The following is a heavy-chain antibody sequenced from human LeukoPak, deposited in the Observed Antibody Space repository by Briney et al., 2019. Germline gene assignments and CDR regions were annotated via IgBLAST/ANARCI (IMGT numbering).Heavy chain of an antibody. CDR2: ISSSGSTI. V-gene: IGHV3-48*03. D-gene: IGHD3-10*02. CDR1: GFTFSSYE. J-gene: IGHJ6*04. Sequence: WGSLRLSCAASGFTFSSYEMNWVRQVPGKGLECVSYISSSGSTIYYADSVKGRFTISRDNAKNSLYLQMNSLRAEDTAVHYCAELGITMIGGVWGKGTTVTISS. CDR3: AELGITMIGGV.